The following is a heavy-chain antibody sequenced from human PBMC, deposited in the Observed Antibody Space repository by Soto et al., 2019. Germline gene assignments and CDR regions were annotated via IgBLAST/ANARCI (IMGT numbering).Heavy chain of an antibody. D-gene: IGHD2-8*01. CDR2: IYYSGTT. V-gene: IGHV4-4*02. J-gene: IGHJ5*02. CDR1: GGSISSINW. Sequence: SETLSLTCGVSGGSISSINWWSWVRQTPGKGLEWIGEIYYSGTTNYNPSLTSRVTMSIDKSKNQFFLNLTSVTAADTAVYYCEPYSPVSATYWFDAWGQGTLVTVSS. CDR3: EPYSPVSATYWFDA.